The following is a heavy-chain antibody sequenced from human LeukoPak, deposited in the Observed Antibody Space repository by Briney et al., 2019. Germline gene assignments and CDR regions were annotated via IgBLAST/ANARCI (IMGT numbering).Heavy chain of an antibody. CDR3: ARVRDDSSGYYYDY. Sequence: SETLSLTCTVSGGSISSGGYYWSWIRQPPGKGLEWIGSISYSGSTHYNPSLKSRVTISVDTSKNQFSLKLSSVTAADTAVYYCARVRDDSSGYYYDYWGQGTLVTVSS. D-gene: IGHD3-22*01. CDR1: GGSISSGGYY. V-gene: IGHV4-39*07. J-gene: IGHJ4*02. CDR2: ISYSGST.